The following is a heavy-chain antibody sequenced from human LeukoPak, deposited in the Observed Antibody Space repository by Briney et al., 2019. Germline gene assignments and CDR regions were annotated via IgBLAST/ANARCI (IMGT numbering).Heavy chain of an antibody. J-gene: IGHJ6*02. CDR3: ARGRRSYYGMDV. CDR1: GDSVSSSSAA. Sequence: SQTLSLTCAISGDSVSSSSAAWNWIRQSPSRGLEWLGRTYYYYKWHNDYAESVKSRITVNPDTSKNQFSLHLSSVTPEDTAVYYCARGRRSYYGMDVWGQGTTVTVSS. CDR2: TYYYYKWHN. V-gene: IGHV6-1*01.